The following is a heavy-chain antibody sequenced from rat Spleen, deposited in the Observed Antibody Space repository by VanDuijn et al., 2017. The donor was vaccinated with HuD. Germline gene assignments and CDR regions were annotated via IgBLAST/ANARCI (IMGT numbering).Heavy chain of an antibody. CDR1: GFTFSSFA. Sequence: EVQLVESGGGLVQPGRSLKLSCAAAGFTFSSFAMAWVRQAPKKGLEWVATITSGGSNTYYPDSVKGRFTISRDNAKSTLYLQMDSLRSEDTATYYCAKPLDYYYPGGFDYWGQGVMVTVSS. D-gene: IGHD1-6*01. CDR2: ITSGGSNT. CDR3: AKPLDYYYPGGFDY. J-gene: IGHJ2*01. V-gene: IGHV5-25*01.